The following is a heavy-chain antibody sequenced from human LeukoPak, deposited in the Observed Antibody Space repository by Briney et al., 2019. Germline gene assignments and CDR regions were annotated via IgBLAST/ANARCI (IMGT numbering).Heavy chain of an antibody. CDR2: INPSGGST. Sequence: ASVKVSCKASGYTFTGYYMHWVRPAPGQGLEWMGIINPSGGSTSYAQKFQGRVTMTRDTSTSTVYMELSSLRSEDTAVYYCARDSVDASGYSYSHVDYWGQGTLVTVSS. V-gene: IGHV1-46*01. CDR3: ARDSVDASGYSYSHVDY. D-gene: IGHD5-18*01. CDR1: GYTFTGYY. J-gene: IGHJ4*02.